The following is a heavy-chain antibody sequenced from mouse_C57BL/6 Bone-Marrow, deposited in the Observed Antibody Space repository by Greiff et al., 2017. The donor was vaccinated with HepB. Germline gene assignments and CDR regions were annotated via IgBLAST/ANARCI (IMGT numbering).Heavy chain of an antibody. Sequence: QVQLKESGAELVRPGASVTLSCKASGYTFTDYEMHWVKQTPVHGLEWIGAIDPETGGTAYNQKFKGKAILTADKSSSTAYMELRSLTSEDSAVYYCTRNYSPWYFDVWGTGTTVTVSS. CDR3: TRNYSPWYFDV. CDR1: GYTFTDYE. V-gene: IGHV1-15*01. D-gene: IGHD2-12*01. J-gene: IGHJ1*03. CDR2: IDPETGGT.